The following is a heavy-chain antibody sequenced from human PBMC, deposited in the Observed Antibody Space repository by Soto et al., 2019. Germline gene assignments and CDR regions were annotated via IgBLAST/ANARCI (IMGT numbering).Heavy chain of an antibody. CDR3: ARGRYGDY. Sequence: QVHLVQSGAEVKKSGASVKVSCKGSGYDFTTYGITWVRQAPGQGLEWMAWIIAHNGNTDYAQKLQGRVTVTRDTSTSTAYMELRSLRSDDTAVYYCARGRYGDYWGQGALVTVSS. D-gene: IGHD1-1*01. J-gene: IGHJ4*02. CDR2: IIAHNGNT. CDR1: GYDFTTYG. V-gene: IGHV1-18*01.